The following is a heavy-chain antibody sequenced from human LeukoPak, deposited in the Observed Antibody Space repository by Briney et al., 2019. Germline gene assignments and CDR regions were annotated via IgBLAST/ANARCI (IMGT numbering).Heavy chain of an antibody. CDR1: GFTFTSSA. CDR2: IVVGSGNT. D-gene: IGHD1-26*01. Sequence: SVKVSCKASGFTFTSSAVQWVRQARGQRLEWIGWIVVGSGNTNYAQKFQERVTITRDMSTSTAYMELSSPRSEDTAVYYCAAESGSYYGGAFDIWGQGTMVTVSS. V-gene: IGHV1-58*01. J-gene: IGHJ3*02. CDR3: AAESGSYYGGAFDI.